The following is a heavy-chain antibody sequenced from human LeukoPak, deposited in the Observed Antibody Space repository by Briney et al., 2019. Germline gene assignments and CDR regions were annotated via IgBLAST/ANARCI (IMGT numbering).Heavy chain of an antibody. CDR3: ARGSFIFDY. CDR2: IYYSGST. J-gene: IGHJ4*02. Sequence: PSETLSLTCTVSGGSISSYYWSWIRQPPGKGLEWIGYIYYSGSTNYNPSLKSRVTISVDTSKNQFSLKLSSVTAADTAVYYCARGSFIFDYWGQGTLVTVSS. V-gene: IGHV4-59*01. CDR1: GGSISSYY.